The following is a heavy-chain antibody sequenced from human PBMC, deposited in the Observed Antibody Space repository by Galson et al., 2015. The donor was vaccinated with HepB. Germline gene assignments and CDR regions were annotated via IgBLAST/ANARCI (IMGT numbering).Heavy chain of an antibody. CDR2: VSGSGSTT. D-gene: IGHD6-19*01. CDR3: AKDPQRYRSCWLGVEY. CDR1: GFTFSTYA. V-gene: IGHV3-23*01. J-gene: IGHJ4*02. Sequence: SLRLSCAASGFTFSTYAMNWVRQAPGKGLEWVSGVSGSGSTTYYADSVKGRFTISRDNFKNTLYLQMNSLRVEDTAVYYCAKDPQRYRSCWLGVEYWGQGTLVTVSS.